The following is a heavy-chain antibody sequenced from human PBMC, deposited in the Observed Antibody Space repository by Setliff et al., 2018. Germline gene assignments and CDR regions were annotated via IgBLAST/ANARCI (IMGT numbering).Heavy chain of an antibody. CDR2: IYYSGST. Sequence: SETLSLTCTVSGGSVSDSTYWGWVRQPPGKGLEWIGSIYYSGSTYYNPSLRSRVTISVDTSKNQFSLKLRSVTAADTAVYYCARTGTYRYFDSWGQGTLVTVSS. D-gene: IGHD1-1*01. CDR3: ARTGTYRYFDS. V-gene: IGHV4-39*01. CDR1: GGSVSDSTY. J-gene: IGHJ4*02.